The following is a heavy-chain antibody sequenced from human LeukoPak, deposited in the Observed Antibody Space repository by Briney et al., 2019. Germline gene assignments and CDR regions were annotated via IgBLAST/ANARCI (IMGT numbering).Heavy chain of an antibody. J-gene: IGHJ4*02. CDR3: VRDGGVSGYDLLDY. D-gene: IGHD5-12*01. CDR1: GFAFDEHG. V-gene: IGHV3-7*01. Sequence: GGSLRLSCTASGFAFDEHGMSWVRQVPGKGLEWVAHINQDGSKEYYMDSVKARFTISRDNAKNSLSLQMNSLRAEDTAVYYCVRDGGVSGYDLLDYWGQGTLVTVSS. CDR2: INQDGSKE.